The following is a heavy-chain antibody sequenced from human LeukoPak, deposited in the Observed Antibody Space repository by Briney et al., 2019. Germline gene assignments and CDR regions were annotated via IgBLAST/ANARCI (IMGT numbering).Heavy chain of an antibody. CDR3: ARDPRGSYEFDY. Sequence: GGSLRLSCAASGFTVSSYAMHWVRQAPGKGLEWVAVISYDGSNKYYADSVKGRFTISRDNSKNTLYLQMNSLRAEDTAVYYCARDPRGSYEFDYWGQGTLVTVSS. CDR1: GFTVSSYA. CDR2: ISYDGSNK. V-gene: IGHV3-30*04. D-gene: IGHD3-10*01. J-gene: IGHJ4*02.